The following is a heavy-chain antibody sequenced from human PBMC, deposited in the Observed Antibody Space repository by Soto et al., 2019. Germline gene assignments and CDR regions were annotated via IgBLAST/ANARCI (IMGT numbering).Heavy chain of an antibody. V-gene: IGHV3-30*18. J-gene: IGHJ6*03. CDR3: AKDLNTMVRGGYYYYMDV. D-gene: IGHD3-10*01. Sequence: QVLLVESGGGVVQPGRSLRLSCAASGFTFSSYGMHWVRQAPGKGLEWVAVISYDGSNKYYADSVKGRFTISRDNSKNTLYLQMNSLRAEDTAVYYCAKDLNTMVRGGYYYYMDVWGKGTTVTVSS. CDR2: ISYDGSNK. CDR1: GFTFSSYG.